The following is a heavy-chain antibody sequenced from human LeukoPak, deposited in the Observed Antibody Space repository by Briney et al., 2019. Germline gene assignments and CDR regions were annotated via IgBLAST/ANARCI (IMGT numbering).Heavy chain of an antibody. CDR2: IYHSGST. CDR3: ARDHGGFGSGYDLAFDY. J-gene: IGHJ4*02. CDR1: GGSISSSNW. D-gene: IGHD5-12*01. V-gene: IGHV4-4*02. Sequence: SETLSLTCAVSGGSISSSNWWSWVRQPPGKGLEWIGEIYHSGSTNYNPSLKSRVTISVDTSKNQFSLKLSSVTAADTAVYYCARDHGGFGSGYDLAFDYWGQGTLVTVSS.